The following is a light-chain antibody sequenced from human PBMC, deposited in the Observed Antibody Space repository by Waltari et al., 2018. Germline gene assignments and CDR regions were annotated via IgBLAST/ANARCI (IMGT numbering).Light chain of an antibody. CDR1: SLRRYY. CDR3: HSREACSTRL. V-gene: IGLV3-19*01. J-gene: IGLJ2*01. CDR2: GPD. Sequence: SSDLTPDPSLSVALGQTVRITCQGDSLRRYYASWYQQRPGQAPILLRYGPDNRPSGIPDRFSGSTSGNTASLTITGAQAEDEADYYCHSREACSTRLFGGGTRLTV.